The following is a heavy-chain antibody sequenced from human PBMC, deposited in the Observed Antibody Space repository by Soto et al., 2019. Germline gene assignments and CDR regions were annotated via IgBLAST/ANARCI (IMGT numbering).Heavy chain of an antibody. CDR3: ARGRRDSSGWFNFDY. V-gene: IGHV4-34*01. CDR1: GGSFSGYY. J-gene: IGHJ4*02. Sequence: SETLSLTCAVYGGSFSGYYWSWIRQPPGKGLEWMGEINHSGSTNYNPSLKSRVTISVDTSKNQFSLKLSSVTAADTAVYYCARGRRDSSGWFNFDYWGQGTLVTVSS. D-gene: IGHD6-19*01. CDR2: INHSGST.